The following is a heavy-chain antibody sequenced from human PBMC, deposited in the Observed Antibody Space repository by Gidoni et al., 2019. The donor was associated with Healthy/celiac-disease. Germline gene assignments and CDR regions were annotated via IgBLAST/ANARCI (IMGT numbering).Heavy chain of an antibody. J-gene: IGHJ4*02. CDR2: ISGSGGST. V-gene: IGHV3-23*01. D-gene: IGHD3-10*01. Sequence: EVQLLESGGGLVQPGGSLRLSCAASGFTFSRYAMSWVRQAPGKGLEWVAAISGSGGSTYYADSVKGRFTISRDNSKNTLYLQMNSLRAEDTAVYYCAKAPGRFGELSSSYYFDYWGQGTLVTVSS. CDR3: AKAPGRFGELSSSYYFDY. CDR1: GFTFSRYA.